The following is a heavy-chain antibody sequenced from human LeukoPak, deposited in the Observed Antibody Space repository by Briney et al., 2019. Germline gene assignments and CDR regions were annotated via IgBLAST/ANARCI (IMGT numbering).Heavy chain of an antibody. Sequence: SQTLSLTCTVSGGSISSGDYYWSWIRQPPGKGLEWIGYIYYSGSTNYNPSLKSRVTISVDTSKNQFSLKLSSVTAADTAVYYCARDQIAVLGTYYYYYGMGVWGQGTTVIVSS. CDR3: ARDQIAVLGTYYYYYGMGV. CDR1: GGSISSGDYY. V-gene: IGHV4-30-4*01. D-gene: IGHD6-19*01. CDR2: IYYSGST. J-gene: IGHJ6*02.